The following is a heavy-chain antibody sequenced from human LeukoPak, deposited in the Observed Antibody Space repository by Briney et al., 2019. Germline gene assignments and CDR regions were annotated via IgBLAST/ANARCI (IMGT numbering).Heavy chain of an antibody. V-gene: IGHV3-33*08. Sequence: GGSLRLSCAASGFTFSGYGMHWVRQAPGKGLEWVTVIWSDGSNKYYADSVKGRFTISRDNAKNSLYLQMNSLRAEDTAVYYCARDQGIVVVPAAIEGDYWGQGTLVTVSS. D-gene: IGHD2-2*02. J-gene: IGHJ4*02. CDR1: GFTFSGYG. CDR2: IWSDGSNK. CDR3: ARDQGIVVVPAAIEGDY.